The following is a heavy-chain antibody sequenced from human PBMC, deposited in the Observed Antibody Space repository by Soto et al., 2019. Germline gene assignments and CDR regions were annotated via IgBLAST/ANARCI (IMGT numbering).Heavy chain of an antibody. V-gene: IGHV3-23*01. J-gene: IGHJ4*02. Sequence: GGSLRLSCAASGFTFSSYAMSWVRQAPGKGLEWVSAISGSGGSTYYADSVKGRFTISRDNSKNTLYLRMNSLRAEDAAVFYCAKDRAIRPGSDFDYWGQGTQVTVSS. D-gene: IGHD3-9*01. CDR2: ISGSGGST. CDR1: GFTFSSYA. CDR3: AKDRAIRPGSDFDY.